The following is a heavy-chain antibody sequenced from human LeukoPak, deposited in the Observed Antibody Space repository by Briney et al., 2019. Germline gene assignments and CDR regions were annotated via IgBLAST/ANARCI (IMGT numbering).Heavy chain of an antibody. CDR1: GYTFTGYY. D-gene: IGHD2-2*01. Sequence: ASVKVSCKASGYTFTGYYMHWVRQAPGQGLEWMGWINPNSGGTNYAQKFQGRVTMTRDTSISTVYMELSSLRSEDTAVYYCARDHCRSTSCYAGFDYWGQGTLVTVSS. CDR2: INPNSGGT. V-gene: IGHV1-2*02. CDR3: ARDHCRSTSCYAGFDY. J-gene: IGHJ4*02.